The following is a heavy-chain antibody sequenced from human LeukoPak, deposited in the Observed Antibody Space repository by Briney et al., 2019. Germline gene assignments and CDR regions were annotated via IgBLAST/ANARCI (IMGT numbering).Heavy chain of an antibody. CDR3: ARDRGSGNVDY. CDR1: GGTFSSYA. Sequence: SVTVSCKASGGTFSSYAISWVRQAPGQGLEWMGGIIPIFGTANYAQKFQGRVTITADESTGTAYMELSSLRSEDTAVYYCARDRGSGNVDYWGQGTLVTVSS. CDR2: IIPIFGTA. V-gene: IGHV1-69*13. D-gene: IGHD3-10*01. J-gene: IGHJ4*02.